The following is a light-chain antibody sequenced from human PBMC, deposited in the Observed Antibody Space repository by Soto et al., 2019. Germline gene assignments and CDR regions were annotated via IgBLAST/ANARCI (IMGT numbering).Light chain of an antibody. CDR1: QSISSW. V-gene: IGKV1-39*01. J-gene: IGKJ5*01. Sequence: DIQMTQSPSILLASVGDSVTITCRASQSISSWLAWYRHTPGKAPKPXIYAASSLQSGVPSRFSGSGSGTDFTLTISSLQPEDFATYYCQQSYRTTITFGRGTRLEIK. CDR3: QQSYRTTIT. CDR2: AAS.